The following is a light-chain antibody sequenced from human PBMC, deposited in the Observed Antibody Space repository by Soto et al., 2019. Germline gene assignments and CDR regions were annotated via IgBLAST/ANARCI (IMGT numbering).Light chain of an antibody. J-gene: IGLJ2*01. Sequence: QSALTQPPSASGSPGQSVTISCTATICDVGRYNYVSCYQQYPGNAPKRIIYEVNKRHSGVPERFSGYKAGNTDSLTVSGLQADDEAEYHCGSYAGSQVFFGGGTKLTVL. CDR2: EVN. CDR3: GSYAGSQVF. CDR1: ICDVGRYNY. V-gene: IGLV2-8*01.